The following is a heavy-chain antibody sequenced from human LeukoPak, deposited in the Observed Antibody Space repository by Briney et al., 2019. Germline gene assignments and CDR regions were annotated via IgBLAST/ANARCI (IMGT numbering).Heavy chain of an antibody. CDR3: ARMNCSGGSCYYFDY. CDR1: GYSFTSYW. V-gene: IGHV5-10-1*01. Sequence: GESLKISFKGSGYSFTSYWISWVRQMPGKGLEWMGRIDPSDSYTNYSPSFQGHVTISADKSISTAYLQWSSLKASDTAMYYCARMNCSGGSCYYFDYWGQGTLVTVSS. J-gene: IGHJ4*02. CDR2: IDPSDSYT. D-gene: IGHD2-15*01.